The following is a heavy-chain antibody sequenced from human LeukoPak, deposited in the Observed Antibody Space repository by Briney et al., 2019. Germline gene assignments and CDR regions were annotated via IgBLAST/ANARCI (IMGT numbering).Heavy chain of an antibody. V-gene: IGHV3-48*02. CDR3: ASGSYVLGPARY. CDR1: GFTFSSYS. D-gene: IGHD1-26*01. CDR2: ISSSSSTI. J-gene: IGHJ4*02. Sequence: RPGGSLRLSCAASGFTFSSYSMNWVRQAPGKGLEWVSYISSSSSTIYYADSVKGRFTISRDNAKNSLSLQMNSLRDEDTAVYYCASGSYVLGPARYWGQGTLVTVSS.